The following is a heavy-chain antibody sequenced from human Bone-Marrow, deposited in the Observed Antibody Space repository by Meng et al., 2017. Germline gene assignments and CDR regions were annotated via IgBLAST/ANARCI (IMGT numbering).Heavy chain of an antibody. Sequence: QGRLQQWGAGLLKPSEPLSLTCAVYGGSFSGYYWSWIRQPPGKGLEWIGEINHSGSTNYNPSLKSRVTISVDTSKNQFSLKLSSVTAADTAVYYCARAYYGSGSYYQNWGQGTLVTVSS. CDR1: GGSFSGYY. J-gene: IGHJ4*02. CDR3: ARAYYGSGSYYQN. V-gene: IGHV4-34*01. CDR2: INHSGST. D-gene: IGHD3-10*01.